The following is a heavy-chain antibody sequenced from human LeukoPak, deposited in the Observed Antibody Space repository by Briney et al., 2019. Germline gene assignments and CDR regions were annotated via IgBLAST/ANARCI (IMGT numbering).Heavy chain of an antibody. V-gene: IGHV3-74*01. Sequence: GGSLRLSCATSGFTFSSYWMHWVRQAPGKGLVWVSRINSDGSSTSYADSVKGRFTISRDNAKNTLYLQMNSLRAEDTAVYYCARGVVVVPAAPDAFDIWGQGTMVTVSS. J-gene: IGHJ3*02. D-gene: IGHD2-2*01. CDR3: ARGVVVVPAAPDAFDI. CDR2: INSDGSST. CDR1: GFTFSSYW.